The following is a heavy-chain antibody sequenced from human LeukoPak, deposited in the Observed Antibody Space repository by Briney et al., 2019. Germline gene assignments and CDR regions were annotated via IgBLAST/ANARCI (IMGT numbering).Heavy chain of an antibody. CDR1: GGSISSNSYY. J-gene: IGHJ1*01. Sequence: TPSETLSLTCTFSGGSISSNSYYWGWIRQPPGKGLEWIGSIYYRGTTYYDPSLKSRVTISIDTSKNQFSLKLNSVTAPDTAVYYCSRYCDRGGRHTRYFLHWGQGTLVTVSS. CDR2: IYYRGTT. D-gene: IGHD2-21*01. V-gene: IGHV4-39*01. CDR3: SRYCDRGGRHTRYFLH.